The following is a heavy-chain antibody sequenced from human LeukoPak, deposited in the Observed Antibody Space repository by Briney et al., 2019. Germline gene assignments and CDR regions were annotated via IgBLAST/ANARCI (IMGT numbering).Heavy chain of an antibody. CDR1: GYTFTSYD. D-gene: IGHD2-2*01. CDR2: MNPNSGNT. J-gene: IGHJ5*02. Sequence: ASVKVSCKASGYTFTSYDINWVRRATGQGLEWMGWMNPNSGNTGYAQKFQGRVTITRNTSISTAYMELSSLRSEDTAVYYCARGGYCSSTSCQTNWFDPWGQGTLVTVSS. V-gene: IGHV1-8*03. CDR3: ARGGYCSSTSCQTNWFDP.